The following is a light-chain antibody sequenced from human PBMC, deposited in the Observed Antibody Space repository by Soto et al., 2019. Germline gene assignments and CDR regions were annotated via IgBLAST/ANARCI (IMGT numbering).Light chain of an antibody. CDR2: CES. CDR3: QKRHNWRDT. CDR1: QSVSSK. J-gene: IGKJ5*01. V-gene: IGKV3-15*01. Sequence: EIVMTQSPATLTLSPGERATLSCRASQSVSSKLAWYQQKTGQAPRILIYCESTRATGIPDRLSGSGSGKEFTLTISRLQPDDFAVYYCQKRHNWRDTCGQGTRLDIK.